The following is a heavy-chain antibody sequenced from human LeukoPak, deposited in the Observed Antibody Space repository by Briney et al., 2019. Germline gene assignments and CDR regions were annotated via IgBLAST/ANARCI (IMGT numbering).Heavy chain of an antibody. D-gene: IGHD3-9*01. V-gene: IGHV1-2*02. CDR2: MNPKSGGT. CDR1: GYTFTGYY. J-gene: IGHJ4*02. CDR3: ARSPDILTGEKFDY. Sequence: ASVKVFCKASGYTFTGYYVHWVRQAPGQGLEWMGWMNPKSGGTNYAQKFEARVTMNRDTSISTAYMELSRLRFDDTAVYYCARSPDILTGEKFDYWGQGTLVTVSS.